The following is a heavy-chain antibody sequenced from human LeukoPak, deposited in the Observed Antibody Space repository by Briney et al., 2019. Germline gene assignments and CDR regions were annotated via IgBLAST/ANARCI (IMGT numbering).Heavy chain of an antibody. CDR2: ISAYNGNT. Sequence: ASVKLSCKASGYTFTSYGISWVRQAPGQGLEWMGWISAYNGNTNYAQKLQGRVTMTTDTSTSTAYMELRSLRSDDTAVYYCARMVYGTYYFDYWGQGTLVTVSS. J-gene: IGHJ4*02. CDR3: ARMVYGTYYFDY. D-gene: IGHD2-8*01. V-gene: IGHV1-18*01. CDR1: GYTFTSYG.